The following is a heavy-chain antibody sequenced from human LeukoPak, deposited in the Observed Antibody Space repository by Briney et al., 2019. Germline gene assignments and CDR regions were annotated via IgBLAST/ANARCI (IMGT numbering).Heavy chain of an antibody. D-gene: IGHD3-22*01. J-gene: IGHJ4*02. CDR2: ISDNGYTT. CDR1: GFTFSTYA. V-gene: IGHV3-23*01. CDR3: AKYYYGSSGYYDAAPLDS. Sequence: PGGSLRLSCAASGFTFSTYAMSWVRQAPGKGLEWVSSISDNGYTTYYADSVRGRFTISRDNSKNTVYLQMIGLRAEDTAVYFCAKYYYGSSGYYDAAPLDSWGQGTLVTVFS.